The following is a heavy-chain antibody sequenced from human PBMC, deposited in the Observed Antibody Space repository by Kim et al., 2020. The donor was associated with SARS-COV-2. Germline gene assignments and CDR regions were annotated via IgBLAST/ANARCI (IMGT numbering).Heavy chain of an antibody. V-gene: IGHV3-15*01. CDR3: TASLGELSLFRVMPKPRWYYYYMDV. CDR1: GFTFSNAW. Sequence: GGSLRLSCAASGFTFSNAWMSWVRQAPGKGLEWVGRIKSKTDGGTTDYAAPVKGRFTISRDDSKNTLYLQMNSLKTEDTAVYYCTASLGELSLFRVMPKPRWYYYYMDVWGKGTTVTVSS. D-gene: IGHD3-16*02. CDR2: IKSKTDGGTT. J-gene: IGHJ6*03.